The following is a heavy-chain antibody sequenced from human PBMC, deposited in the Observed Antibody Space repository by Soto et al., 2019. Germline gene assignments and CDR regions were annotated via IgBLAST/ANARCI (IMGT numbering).Heavy chain of an antibody. Sequence: QVQLRESGPGMVEPSQTLSLTCTASGDSINTFSYFWSWIRQHPQKGLEWIGYVHSTGNNYYNPSLESRLKITIDSFDYKLTMYPGGRTAADTSVNDSARSVTSDFHYRGPAIRVTVSS. CDR1: GDSINTFSYF. CDR2: VHSTGNN. J-gene: IGHJ4*02. CDR3: ARSVTSDFHY. V-gene: IGHV4-31*03. D-gene: IGHD6-6*01.